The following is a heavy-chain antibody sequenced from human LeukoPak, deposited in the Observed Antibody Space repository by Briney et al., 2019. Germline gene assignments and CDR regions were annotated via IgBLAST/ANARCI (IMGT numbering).Heavy chain of an antibody. CDR1: GYIFNNYG. D-gene: IGHD1-26*01. J-gene: IGHJ6*02. CDR3: PTISRAWELFYYDMDV. Sequence: PGGSLRLSCAASGYIFNNYGIHWLRQAPGKGLDWVAVISYDGDNKYYADSLKGRFTISRDNSKNTLFLQMHNLRAEDTGVYYCPTISRAWELFYYDMDVWGQGTTVTVSS. CDR2: ISYDGDNK. V-gene: IGHV3-30*03.